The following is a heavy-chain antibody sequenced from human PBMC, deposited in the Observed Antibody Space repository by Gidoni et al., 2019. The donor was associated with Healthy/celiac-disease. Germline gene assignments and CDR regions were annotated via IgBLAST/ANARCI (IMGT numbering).Heavy chain of an antibody. CDR3: ARDYYGSGSYLWRGGTHLNWFDP. CDR2: INAGNGNT. J-gene: IGHJ5*02. CDR1: GYTFTSYA. D-gene: IGHD3-10*01. Sequence: QVQLVQSGAEVKKPGASVKVSCKASGYTFTSYAMHWVRQAPGQRLEWMGWINAGNGNTKYSQKFQGRVTITRDTSASTAYMELSSLRSEDTAVYYCARDYYGSGSYLWRGGTHLNWFDPWGQGTLVTVSS. V-gene: IGHV1-3*01.